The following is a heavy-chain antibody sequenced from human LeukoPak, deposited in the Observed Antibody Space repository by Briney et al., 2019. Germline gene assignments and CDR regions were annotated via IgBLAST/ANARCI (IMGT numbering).Heavy chain of an antibody. CDR1: GGSISSYC. J-gene: IGHJ3*02. V-gene: IGHV4-59*01. CDR2: IYYSGST. D-gene: IGHD3-9*01. CDR3: ARVYYDILTGYPNDAFDI. Sequence: SETLSLTCTVSGGSISSYCWSWIRQPPGKGLEWIGYIYYSGSTNYNPSLKSRVTISVDTSKNQFSPKLSSVTAADTAVYYCARVYYDILTGYPNDAFDIWGQGTMVIVSS.